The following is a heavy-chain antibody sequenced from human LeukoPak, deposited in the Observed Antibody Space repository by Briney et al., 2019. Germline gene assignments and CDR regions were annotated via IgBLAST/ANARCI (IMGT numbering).Heavy chain of an antibody. V-gene: IGHV4-59*01. Sequence: SETLSLTCTVSGGSISNKYWSWIRQPPGKGLEWIGYIYYSGSTNYNPSLKSRVTILVDTSKNQFSLKLSSVTAADTAVYFCARDWGVEVRPGYKDVWGKGTTVTVSS. J-gene: IGHJ6*03. CDR1: GGSISNKY. D-gene: IGHD6-6*01. CDR3: ARDWGVEVRPGYKDV. CDR2: IYYSGST.